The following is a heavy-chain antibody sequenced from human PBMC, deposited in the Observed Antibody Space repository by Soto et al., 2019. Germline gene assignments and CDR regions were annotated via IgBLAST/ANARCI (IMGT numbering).Heavy chain of an antibody. D-gene: IGHD5-12*01. CDR3: ARDLGVYVHLWDKSHY. CDR2: ISFDASEK. V-gene: IGHV3-30*04. Sequence: QVQLVESGGGVVQPGAYLTLSCAASGFRFSGCGMHWVRQAPGKGLEWVAVISFDASEKFYVDSVKGRFSISRDDSHSKVFLQMNSLRREDTGVYYLARDLGVYVHLWDKSHYWCQGSLGNVS. J-gene: IGHJ1*01. CDR1: GFRFSGCG.